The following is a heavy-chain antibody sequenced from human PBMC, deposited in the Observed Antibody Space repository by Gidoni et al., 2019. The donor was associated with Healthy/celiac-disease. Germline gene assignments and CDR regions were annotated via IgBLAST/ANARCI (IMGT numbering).Heavy chain of an antibody. CDR3: TRPPHWSMWGMDV. CDR2: IRSKANSYAT. Sequence: EVQLVESGGGLVQPGGSPKLSCAASGFTFSRSAMLWVRQASGKGLEWVGRIRSKANSYATAYAASVKGRFTISRDDSKNTADLQMNSLKTEDTAVYYCTRPPHWSMWGMDVWGQGTTVTVSS. J-gene: IGHJ6*02. V-gene: IGHV3-73*02. D-gene: IGHD2-21*01. CDR1: GFTFSRSA.